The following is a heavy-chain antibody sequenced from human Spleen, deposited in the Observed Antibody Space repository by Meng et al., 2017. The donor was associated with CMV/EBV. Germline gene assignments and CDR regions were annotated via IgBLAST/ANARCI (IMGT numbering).Heavy chain of an antibody. CDR2: INSDGPST. CDR3: AKSTGVSCMDV. V-gene: IGHV3-74*01. D-gene: IGHD3-10*01. Sequence: GESLKISCAASGFSFRNNWMHWVRQAPGKGLVWVSRINSDGPSTSYADSVKGRFTISRDNAKNTLYLQMNSLRAEDTAVHYCAKSTGVSCMDVWGQGTAVTVSS. J-gene: IGHJ6*02. CDR1: GFSFRNNW.